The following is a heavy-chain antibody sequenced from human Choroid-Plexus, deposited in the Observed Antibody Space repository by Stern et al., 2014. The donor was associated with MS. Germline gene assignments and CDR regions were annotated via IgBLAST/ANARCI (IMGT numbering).Heavy chain of an antibody. D-gene: IGHD2/OR15-2a*01. Sequence: VQLVESGGGVVQPGRPLRLSCVASGFTFGSCAMHWVRQAPGKGLEWVTCVSYDGSNKYYADSLKGRFTISRDNSQNTLYMQMSSLRPEDTAVYYCAKDRQYLTYFFDHWGQGSLVTVSS. CDR3: AKDRQYLTYFFDH. CDR2: VSYDGSNK. CDR1: GFTFGSCA. J-gene: IGHJ5*02. V-gene: IGHV3-30*18.